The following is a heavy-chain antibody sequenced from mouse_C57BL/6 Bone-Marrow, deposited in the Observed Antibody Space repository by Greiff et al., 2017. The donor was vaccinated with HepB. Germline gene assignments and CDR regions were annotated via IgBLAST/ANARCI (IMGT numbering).Heavy chain of an antibody. D-gene: IGHD2-2*01. J-gene: IGHJ1*03. Sequence: EVQRVESGGGLVQPGGSLKLSCAASGFTFSDYGMAWVRQAPRKGPEWVAFISNLAYSIYYADTVTGRFTISRENAKNTLYLEMSSLRSEDTAMYYCAKGYHGRYWYFDVWGTGTTVTVSS. CDR1: GFTFSDYG. CDR2: ISNLAYSI. CDR3: AKGYHGRYWYFDV. V-gene: IGHV5-15*01.